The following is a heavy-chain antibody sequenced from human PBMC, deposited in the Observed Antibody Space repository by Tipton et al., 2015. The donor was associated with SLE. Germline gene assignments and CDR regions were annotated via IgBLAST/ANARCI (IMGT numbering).Heavy chain of an antibody. Sequence: SLRLSCAASEFTISSNYMSWVRQAPGKGLEWLSLIFIGGSTYYADSVKGRFTISRDKSKNTLYLQINSLRAEDTAAYYCARGDGYNYPFDYWGQGTLVTVSS. CDR3: ARGDGYNYPFDY. D-gene: IGHD5-24*01. CDR1: EFTISSNY. CDR2: IFIGGST. J-gene: IGHJ4*02. V-gene: IGHV3-66*02.